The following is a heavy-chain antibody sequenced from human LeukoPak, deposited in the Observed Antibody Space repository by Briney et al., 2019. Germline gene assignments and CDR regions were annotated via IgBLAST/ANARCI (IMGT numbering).Heavy chain of an antibody. V-gene: IGHV3-21*01. CDR2: ITSSSSRT. D-gene: IGHD3-10*02. Sequence: GGSLRLSCAASGLTVSSNCMSWVRQAPGKALEWVSSITSSSSRTFYADSVKGRYTISRDNAKNSLYLQMNSLRAEDTAVYYCAELGITMIGGVWGKGTTVTISS. CDR1: GLTVSSNC. CDR3: AELGITMIGGV. J-gene: IGHJ6*04.